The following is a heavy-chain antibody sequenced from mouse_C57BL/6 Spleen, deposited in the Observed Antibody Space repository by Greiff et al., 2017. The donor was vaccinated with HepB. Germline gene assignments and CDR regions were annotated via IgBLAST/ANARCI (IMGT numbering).Heavy chain of an antibody. D-gene: IGHD1-1*01. J-gene: IGHJ2*01. CDR3: ARGDYYGVTPSEN. CDR2: INPNNGGT. CDR1: GYTFTDYN. V-gene: IGHV1-22*01. Sequence: VQLKQSGPELVKPGASVKMSCKASGYTFTDYNMHWVKQSHGKSLEWIGYINPNNGGTSYNQKFKGKATLTVNKSSSTAYMELRSLTSEDSAVYYCARGDYYGVTPSENWGQGTTLTVSS.